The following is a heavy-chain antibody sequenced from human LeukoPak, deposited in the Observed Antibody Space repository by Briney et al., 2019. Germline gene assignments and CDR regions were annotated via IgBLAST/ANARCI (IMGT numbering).Heavy chain of an antibody. V-gene: IGHV4-39*01. J-gene: IGHJ3*02. Sequence: PSETLSLTCTVSGDSISSSNYYWGWIRQPPGKGLEWIGGNSYSGTTYYNTSLNSRVTISIDTSKNQFTLKLSSVTAADTAVYYCARSSQCAFDIWGQGTMVTVSS. CDR2: NSYSGTT. CDR1: GDSISSSNYY. CDR3: ARSSQCAFDI.